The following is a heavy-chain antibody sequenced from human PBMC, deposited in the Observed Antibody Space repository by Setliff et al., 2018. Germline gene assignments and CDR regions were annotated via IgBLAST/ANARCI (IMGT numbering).Heavy chain of an antibody. Sequence: SETLSLTCTVSGDSISSTYYYWGWIRQPPGKGLEWIGSISFGGNTYYNPSLKSRVTISLDTSKNQFSLNLKSVTAADTAVYYCARDRTAYSYGLDVWGKGTTVTVSS. CDR1: GDSISSTYYY. J-gene: IGHJ6*04. D-gene: IGHD5-18*01. CDR2: ISFGGNT. CDR3: ARDRTAYSYGLDV. V-gene: IGHV4-39*07.